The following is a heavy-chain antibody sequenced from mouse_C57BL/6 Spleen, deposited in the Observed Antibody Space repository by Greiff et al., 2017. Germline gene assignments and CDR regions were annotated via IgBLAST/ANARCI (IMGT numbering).Heavy chain of an antibody. CDR2: INPYNGDT. CDR3: ARDGFDYYGSRCDY. CDR1: GYSFTGYF. Sequence: VHVKQSGPELVKPGDSVKISCKASGYSFTGYFMNWVMQSHGKSLEWIGRINPYNGDTFYNQKFKGKATLTVDKSSSTAHMELRSLTSEDSAVYYCARDGFDYYGSRCDYWGQGTTLTVSS. V-gene: IGHV1-20*01. D-gene: IGHD1-1*01. J-gene: IGHJ2*01.